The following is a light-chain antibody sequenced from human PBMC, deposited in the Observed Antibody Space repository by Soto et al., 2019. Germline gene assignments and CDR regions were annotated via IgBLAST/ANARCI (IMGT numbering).Light chain of an antibody. CDR3: QKTSNPPRS. V-gene: IGKV1-39*01. J-gene: IGKJ1*01. CDR1: ETIASY. CDR2: AAS. Sequence: DIQMTQSPSSLSASVGDRVTITCRASETIASYVNWYQQRPGKAPKLLIYAASTLQSGVPSRFGGSGSGKDFPLTITSRRPEDFAPYFCQKTSNPPRSFDQGTRL.